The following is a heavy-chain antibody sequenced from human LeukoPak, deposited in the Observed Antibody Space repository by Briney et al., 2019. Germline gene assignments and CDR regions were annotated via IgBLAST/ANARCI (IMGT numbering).Heavy chain of an antibody. CDR2: IYLGDSDT. J-gene: IGHJ4*02. D-gene: IGHD6-13*01. CDR1: RYNFTNYW. V-gene: IGHV5-51*01. CDR3: ARCIAAAGPTDY. Sequence: GESLKISCKGSRYNFTNYWIGWVRQMPGKGLEWMGIIYLGDSDTRYSPSFQGQVTISADKSISTAYLQWSSLKASDTAMYYCARCIAAAGPTDYWGQGTLVTVSS.